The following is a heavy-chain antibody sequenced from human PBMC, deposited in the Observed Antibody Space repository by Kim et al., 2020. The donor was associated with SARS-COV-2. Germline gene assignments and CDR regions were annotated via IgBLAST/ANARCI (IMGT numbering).Heavy chain of an antibody. V-gene: IGHV7-4-1*02. CDR2: IDTNTGNP. J-gene: IGHJ4*02. CDR1: GYTFTNYA. CDR3: ALRGLGY. D-gene: IGHD3-10*01. Sequence: ASVKVSCKASGYTFTNYALNWLRQAPGQGPEWMGWIDTNTGNPTYAQGFTGRFVFSLDTSVSTAYLLISSLKAADTAVYYCALRGLGYWGQGTLVTVSS.